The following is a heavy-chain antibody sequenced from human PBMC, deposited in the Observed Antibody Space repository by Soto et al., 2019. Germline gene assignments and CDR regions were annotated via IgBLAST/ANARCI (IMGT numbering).Heavy chain of an antibody. V-gene: IGHV3-23*01. Sequence: EVQLLESGGGLVQAGGSLRLSCVGSGFTFGNFGMSWVRQAPGKGLEWVSGISGSGDRTYYVDSVQGRFTISRDSSKNTLYLQMNSVRAEDTAVYYCANLGYCSNTNCPLQHGGQGTLVSV. CDR2: ISGSGDRT. CDR1: GFTFGNFG. CDR3: ANLGYCSNTNCPLQH. J-gene: IGHJ1*01. D-gene: IGHD2-2*01.